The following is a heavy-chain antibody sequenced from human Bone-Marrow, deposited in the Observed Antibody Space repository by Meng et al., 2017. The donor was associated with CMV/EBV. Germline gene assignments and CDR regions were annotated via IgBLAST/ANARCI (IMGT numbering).Heavy chain of an antibody. Sequence: ASVKVSCKASGYTFTGYYMHWVRQAPGQGLEWMGWINPNSGGTNYAQKFQGRVTMTRDTSISTAYMELSSLRSEDTAVYYCARVRGYSYGRALGYWGQGTLVTVSS. CDR1: GYTFTGYY. J-gene: IGHJ4*02. CDR2: INPNSGGT. CDR3: ARVRGYSYGRALGY. V-gene: IGHV1-2*02. D-gene: IGHD5-18*01.